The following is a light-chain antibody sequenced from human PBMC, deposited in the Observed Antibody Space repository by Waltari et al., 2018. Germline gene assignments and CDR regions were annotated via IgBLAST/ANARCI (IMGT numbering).Light chain of an antibody. CDR3: SSYTSSSTVL. V-gene: IGLV2-14*03. J-gene: IGLJ2*01. Sequence: QSALTQPASVSGSPGQSVTISCTGTTSDIGDYYSVYWYQQHPGKAPKLIFYDVSHRPSGVSNRFSGSKSGNTASLTISGLQAEDEADYYCSSYTSSSTVLFGGGTKLTVL. CDR2: DVS. CDR1: TSDIGDYYS.